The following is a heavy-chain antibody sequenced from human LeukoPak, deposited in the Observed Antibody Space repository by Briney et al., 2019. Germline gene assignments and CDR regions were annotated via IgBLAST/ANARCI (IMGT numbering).Heavy chain of an antibody. D-gene: IGHD1-26*01. CDR1: EFAFDDYW. CDR2: INRDESEK. J-gene: IGHJ4*02. Sequence: PGGSLRLSCAASEFAFDDYWMAWVRQAPGRRLEWVANINRDESEKYYVDSVKGRFTISRDNTKNSLYLQMNRLRAEDTAVYFCARRGGSYYADDYWGQGTLVTVSS. CDR3: ARRGGSYYADDY. V-gene: IGHV3-7*01.